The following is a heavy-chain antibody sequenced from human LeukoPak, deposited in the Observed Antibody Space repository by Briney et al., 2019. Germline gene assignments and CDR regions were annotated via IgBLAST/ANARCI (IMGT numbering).Heavy chain of an antibody. D-gene: IGHD3-10*01. J-gene: IGHJ4*02. CDR1: GGTFSSYA. V-gene: IGHV1-69*05. CDR2: IIPIFGTA. CDR3: ARDGGGRDRHHDY. Sequence: SVKVSCKASGGTFSSYAISWVRQAPGQGLEWMGRIIPIFGTANYAQKFQGRVTITTDESTSTAYMELSSLRSEDTAVYYCARDGGGRDRHHDYWGQGTLVTVSS.